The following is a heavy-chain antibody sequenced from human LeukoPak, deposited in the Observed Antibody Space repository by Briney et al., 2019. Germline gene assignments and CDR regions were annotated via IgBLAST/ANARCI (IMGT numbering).Heavy chain of an antibody. D-gene: IGHD3-16*02. CDR1: GGSISSYH. CDR3: ARAPAPSGGVIVISDY. CDR2: IYYSGST. V-gene: IGHV4-59*08. J-gene: IGHJ4*02. Sequence: SETLSLTCTVSGGSISSYHWSWIRQPPGKGLEWIGYIYYSGSTNYNPSLKSRVTISVDTSKNQFSLKLSSVTAADTAVYYCARAPAPSGGVIVISDYWGQGTLVTVSS.